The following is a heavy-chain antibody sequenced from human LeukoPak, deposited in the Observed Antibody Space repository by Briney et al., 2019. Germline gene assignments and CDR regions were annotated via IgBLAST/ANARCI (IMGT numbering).Heavy chain of an antibody. D-gene: IGHD7-27*01. CDR3: ARAAWGSDY. CDR1: GFTFSSYD. V-gene: IGHV3-48*03. Sequence: PGGSLRLSCAASGFTFSSYDTSWVRQAPGKGLEWVSFISTRGIIMYYADSVKGRFTISRDNAKNSLYLQMDSLGAEDTAVYYCARAAWGSDYWGQGALVTVSS. CDR2: ISTRGIIM. J-gene: IGHJ4*02.